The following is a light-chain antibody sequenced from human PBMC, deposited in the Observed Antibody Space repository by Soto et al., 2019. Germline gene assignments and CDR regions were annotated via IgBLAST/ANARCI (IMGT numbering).Light chain of an antibody. V-gene: IGLV4-69*01. Sequence: QLVLTQSPSASASLGASVKLTCTLSSGHSSDAIAWHQQQPEKGPRYLMKLNSDGSHSKGDGIPDRFSGSSSVAERYLTISSLQSEDEADYYCQTWGTGIVVFGGGTKVTVL. CDR2: LNSDGSH. CDR1: SGHSSDA. J-gene: IGLJ2*01. CDR3: QTWGTGIVV.